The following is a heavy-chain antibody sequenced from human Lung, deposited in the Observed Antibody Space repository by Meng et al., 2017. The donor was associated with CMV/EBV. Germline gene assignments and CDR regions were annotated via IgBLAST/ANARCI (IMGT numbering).Heavy chain of an antibody. CDR2: ISSDGSST. J-gene: IGHJ4*02. CDR1: GFTFSSYW. Sequence: SCAASGFTFSSYWMHWVRQAPGKGLVWVSRISSDGSSTIYADSVKGRFTISRDNAKNTLYLQMNSLRGEDTAVYYCARHRADYYFDYWVQGTLVTVSS. V-gene: IGHV3-74*01. CDR3: ARHRADYYFDY. D-gene: IGHD2-21*02.